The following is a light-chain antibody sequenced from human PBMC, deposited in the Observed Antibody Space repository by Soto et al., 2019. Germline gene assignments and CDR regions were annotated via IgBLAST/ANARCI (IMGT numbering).Light chain of an antibody. CDR1: SSNIGSNN. CDR3: AAWDDSLNGAV. V-gene: IGLV1-44*01. CDR2: SNN. Sequence: QSVLTQPPSASGTPGQRVTISCSGSSSNIGSNNVNWYQQLPGTAPKVLIYSNNQRPSGVPDRFSGSKSGTSASLAISGLESGDEADYYCAAWDDSLNGAVFGGGTKLTVL. J-gene: IGLJ2*01.